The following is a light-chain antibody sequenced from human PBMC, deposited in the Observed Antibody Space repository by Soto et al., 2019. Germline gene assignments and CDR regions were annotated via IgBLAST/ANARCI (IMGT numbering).Light chain of an antibody. CDR3: QQYYSYPPT. Sequence: AIRMTQSPSSLSASTGDRVTITCRASQGISSYLVWYQQKPGKAPKLLIYAASTLQSGVPSRFSGSGSGTDFTLTISCLQSEDFATYYCQQYYSYPPTFGGGTMGDIK. J-gene: IGKJ4*01. CDR2: AAS. CDR1: QGISSY. V-gene: IGKV1-8*01.